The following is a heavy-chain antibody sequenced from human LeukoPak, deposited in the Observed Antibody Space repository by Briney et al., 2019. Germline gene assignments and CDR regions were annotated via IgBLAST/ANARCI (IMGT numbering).Heavy chain of an antibody. Sequence: SETLSITCAVYGGSFSGYYWSWIRQPPGKGLEWIGEINHSGSTNYNPSLKSRVTISVDTSKNQFSLKLSSVTAADTAVYYCARGIVVVPASLTQPSPLYYYYGMDVWGQGTTVTVSS. J-gene: IGHJ6*02. D-gene: IGHD2-2*01. CDR3: ARGIVVVPASLTQPSPLYYYYGMDV. CDR1: GGSFSGYY. V-gene: IGHV4-34*01. CDR2: INHSGST.